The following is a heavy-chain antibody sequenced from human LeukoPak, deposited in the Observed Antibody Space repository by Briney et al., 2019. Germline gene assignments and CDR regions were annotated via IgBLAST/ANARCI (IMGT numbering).Heavy chain of an antibody. CDR1: GCTGSNNY. Sequence: GGSLRGYCAASGCTGSNNYMRWVCQAPGQGLEWGLLIYSGGITYYADSVKGKFIISRDNSKNTQYLQMTSMRPEDTAVYYYSTVRRCNGSTCYGLWGQGTRVTVSS. CDR2: IYSGGIT. V-gene: IGHV3-66*01. CDR3: STVRRCNGSTCYGL. J-gene: IGHJ4*02. D-gene: IGHD2-2*01.